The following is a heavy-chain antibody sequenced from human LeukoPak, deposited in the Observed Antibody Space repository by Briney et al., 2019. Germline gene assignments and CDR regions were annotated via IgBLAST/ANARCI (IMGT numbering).Heavy chain of an antibody. CDR1: GDSISSYY. V-gene: IGHV4-59*12. D-gene: IGHD1-26*01. J-gene: IGHJ4*02. CDR2: IYYSGST. Sequence: PSETLSLTCTVSGDSISSYYWSWIRQPPGKGLEWIGYIYYSGSTNYNPSLKSRVTISVDTSKNQFSLKLSSVTAADTAVYYCAREVGATTPFDYWGQGTLVTVSS. CDR3: AREVGATTPFDY.